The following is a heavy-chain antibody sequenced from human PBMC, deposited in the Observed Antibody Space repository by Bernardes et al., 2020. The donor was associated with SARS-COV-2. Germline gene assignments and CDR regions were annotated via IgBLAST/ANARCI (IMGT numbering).Heavy chain of an antibody. J-gene: IGHJ4*02. CDR3: ARGLRYSYGSY. CDR2: INHSGST. Sequence: SETLSLTCAVYGGSFSGYYWSWIRQPPGKGLEWIGEINHSGSTNYNPSLKSRVTISVDTSKNQFSLKLSSVTAADTAVYYCARGLRYSYGSYWGQGTLVTVSS. V-gene: IGHV4-34*01. D-gene: IGHD5-18*01. CDR1: GGSFSGYY.